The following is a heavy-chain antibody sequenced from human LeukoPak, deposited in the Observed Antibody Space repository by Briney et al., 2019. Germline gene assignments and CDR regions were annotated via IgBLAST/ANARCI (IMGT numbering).Heavy chain of an antibody. J-gene: IGHJ4*02. CDR3: ARGGAVAGLDY. D-gene: IGHD6-19*01. V-gene: IGHV3-21*01. CDR2: ISSSSSYI. Sequence: GGSLRLSCAASGFTFSSYSMNWVRQAPGKGLEWVSSISSSSSYIYYADSVKGRFTISRDNAKNSLYLQMKSLRAEDTAVYYCARGGAVAGLDYWGQGTLVTVSS. CDR1: GFTFSSYS.